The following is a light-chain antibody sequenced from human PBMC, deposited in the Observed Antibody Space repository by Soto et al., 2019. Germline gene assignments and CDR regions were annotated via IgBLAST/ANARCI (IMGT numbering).Light chain of an antibody. CDR3: CSYAGSSTVV. V-gene: IGLV2-8*01. Sequence: QSALTQPPSASGSPGQSVTISCTGTSSDVGGYNYVSWYQQHPGRAPKLMIYEVSKRPSGVPDRFSGSKSGNTASLTVSGLQPEDEADYYCCSYAGSSTVVFGGGTKLT. CDR2: EVS. J-gene: IGLJ2*01. CDR1: SSDVGGYNY.